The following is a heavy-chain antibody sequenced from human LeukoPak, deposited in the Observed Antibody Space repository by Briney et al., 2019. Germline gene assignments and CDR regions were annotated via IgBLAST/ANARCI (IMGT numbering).Heavy chain of an antibody. V-gene: IGHV1-69*04. D-gene: IGHD3-22*01. Sequence: SVKVSCKASGGTFSSYAISWVRQAPGQGLEWMGRIIPILGIANYAQKFQGRVTITADKSTSTAYMELSSLRSEDTAVYYCARDGTMIVPFDYWGQGTLVTVSS. CDR2: IIPILGIA. J-gene: IGHJ4*02. CDR1: GGTFSSYA. CDR3: ARDGTMIVPFDY.